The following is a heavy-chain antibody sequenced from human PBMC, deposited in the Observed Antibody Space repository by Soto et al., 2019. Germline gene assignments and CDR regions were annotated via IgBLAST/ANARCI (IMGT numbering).Heavy chain of an antibody. CDR2: ISGSGGST. CDR3: AKDLSRYCIRTICYESGYFDH. Sequence: EVQLLESGGGVVQPGGSLRLSFAASGFTFSSYAMSWVRQAPGKGLEWVSDISGSGGSTYYADSVKGRFTISRDNSNYTRYLQMNRLRAEYTAFYYGAKDLSRYCIRTICYESGYFDHWGRGTLGTFSA. D-gene: IGHD2-2*01. J-gene: IGHJ2*01. V-gene: IGHV3-23*01. CDR1: GFTFSSYA.